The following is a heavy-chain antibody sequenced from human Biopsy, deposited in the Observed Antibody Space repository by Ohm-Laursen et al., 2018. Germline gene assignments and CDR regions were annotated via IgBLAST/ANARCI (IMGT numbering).Heavy chain of an antibody. CDR1: GFTLSNYG. CDR2: VSSDGKNK. D-gene: IGHD1-26*01. J-gene: IGHJ4*02. V-gene: IGHV3-30*18. CDR3: AKGLYSGSYYYDS. Sequence: SLRLSCSASGFTLSNYGMHWVRQAPGRGLEWVAAVSSDGKNKHYADSVQGRFTISRDNSKNTVDLQMGSLRAEDTAVYYCAKGLYSGSYYYDSWGQGTLVTVSS.